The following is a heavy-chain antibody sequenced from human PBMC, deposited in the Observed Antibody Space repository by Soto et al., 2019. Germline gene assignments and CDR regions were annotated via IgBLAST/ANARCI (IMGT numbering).Heavy chain of an antibody. J-gene: IGHJ4*02. CDR1: GFTLGRYR. CDR2: VSPNGQGI. D-gene: IGHD3-10*01. V-gene: IGHV3-23*01. CDR3: AKDRDYPRDYFHY. Sequence: PGGPLRLSCSASGFTLGRYRMSWVRQAPGKGLEWVSAVSPNGQGIYYADSVRGRFTISRDFSKNTVFLHMDSLGAEDTAVYYCAKDRDYPRDYFHYWGQGTLVTVSS.